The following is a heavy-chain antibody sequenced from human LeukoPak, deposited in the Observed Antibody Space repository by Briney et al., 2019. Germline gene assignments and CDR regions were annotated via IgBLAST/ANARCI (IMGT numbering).Heavy chain of an antibody. J-gene: IGHJ6*03. CDR3: ARDFIATGYYYYYYMDV. V-gene: IGHV4-4*07. CDR2: IYTSGST. CDR1: GDSISRYY. D-gene: IGHD6-13*01. Sequence: DPLSLTRTVSGDSISRYYRSWIRQPAGKGLEWIGRIYTSGSTNYNPSLKSRVTMSVDTSKNQFSLKLSSVTAADTAVYYCARDFIATGYYYYYYMDVWGKGTTVTISS.